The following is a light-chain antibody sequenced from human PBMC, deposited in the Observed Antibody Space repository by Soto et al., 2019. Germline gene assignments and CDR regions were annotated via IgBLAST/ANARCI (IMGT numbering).Light chain of an antibody. Sequence: QSVLTQPASVSGSPGQSINISCTGTSSHVGGYNYVSWYQHHPGKAPKLIIYDVSNRPSGVSNPFSGSKSGNTASLTISGLQPEDEADYYCSSYTTSNTRQIVFGTGTKVTVL. CDR3: SSYTTSNTRQIV. CDR1: SSHVGGYNY. V-gene: IGLV2-14*03. CDR2: DVS. J-gene: IGLJ1*01.